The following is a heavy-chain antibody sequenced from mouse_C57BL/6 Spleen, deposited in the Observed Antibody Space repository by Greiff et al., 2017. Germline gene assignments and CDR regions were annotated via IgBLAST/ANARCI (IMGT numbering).Heavy chain of an antibody. D-gene: IGHD1-1*01. CDR2: INPNNGGT. Sequence: EVQLKESGPELVKPGASVKIPCKASGYTFTDYNMDWVKQSHGKSLEWIGDINPNNGGTIYNQKFKGKATLTVDKSSSTAYMELRSLTSEDTAVYYCARFYYYGSSLNYYAMDDWGQGTSVTVSS. J-gene: IGHJ4*01. V-gene: IGHV1-18*01. CDR3: ARFYYYGSSLNYYAMDD. CDR1: GYTFTDYN.